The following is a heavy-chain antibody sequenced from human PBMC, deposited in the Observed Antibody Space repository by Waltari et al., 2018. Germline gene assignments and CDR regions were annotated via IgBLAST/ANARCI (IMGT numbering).Heavy chain of an antibody. CDR3: ARVGGSYSNYDH. D-gene: IGHD1-26*01. CDR1: GFIFSTYW. V-gene: IGHV3-74*01. CDR2: IKSDGSNT. Sequence: EVQLMESGGGLVQPGGSLRLTCAASGFIFSTYWLHLVRQAPRKGLVGVSRIKSDGSNTTYADSVKGRFTIARDNAKNTLYLQMSSLRAEDTAVYYCARVGGSYSNYDHWGQGTLVTVSS. J-gene: IGHJ4*02.